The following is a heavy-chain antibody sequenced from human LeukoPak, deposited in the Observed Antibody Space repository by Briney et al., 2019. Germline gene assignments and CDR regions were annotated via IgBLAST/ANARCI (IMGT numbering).Heavy chain of an antibody. V-gene: IGHV3-7*01. CDR1: GFTFSTYW. J-gene: IGHJ3*02. Sequence: GGSLRLSCAASGFTFSTYWMSWVRQAPGKGLEWVANIRKDGSDIHYVDSVKGRFTISRDNAKNSLYLEMSSLRGEDTALYYCARDTSPRIAANIWGQGTMVTVSS. D-gene: IGHD6-13*01. CDR3: ARDTSPRIAANI. CDR2: IRKDGSDI.